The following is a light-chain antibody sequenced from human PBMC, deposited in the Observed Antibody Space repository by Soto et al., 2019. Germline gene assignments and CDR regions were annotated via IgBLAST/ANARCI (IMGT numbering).Light chain of an antibody. CDR1: QSVSSN. J-gene: IGKJ3*01. CDR3: QQYNNWPPLFT. CDR2: GAS. Sequence: EIVMTQSPATLSVSPGERATLSCRASQSVSSNLAWYQQKPGQAPRLLIYGASTRATGIPARFSGSGSGTEFTFTISSMQSEDFVVYYCQQYNNWPPLFTFGPGTKVDIK. V-gene: IGKV3-15*01.